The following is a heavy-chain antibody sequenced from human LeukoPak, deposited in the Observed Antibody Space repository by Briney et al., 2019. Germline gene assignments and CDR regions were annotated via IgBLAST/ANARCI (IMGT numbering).Heavy chain of an antibody. D-gene: IGHD6-13*01. CDR2: ISASGGTT. V-gene: IGHV3-23*01. CDR3: AKDGAPQQLVIY. Sequence: GGSLRLSCAASGLTFSSYAMTWVRQAPGKGLEWVSVISASGGTTYYADSVKGRFTISRDNSKNTLYLQMNSLRAEDTAIYYCAKDGAPQQLVIYWGRGTLVTVSS. J-gene: IGHJ4*02. CDR1: GLTFSSYA.